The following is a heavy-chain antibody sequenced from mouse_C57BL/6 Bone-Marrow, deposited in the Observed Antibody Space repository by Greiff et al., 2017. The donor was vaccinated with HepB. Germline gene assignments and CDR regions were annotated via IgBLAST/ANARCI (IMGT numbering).Heavy chain of an antibody. CDR2: IHPNSGST. D-gene: IGHD1-1*01. J-gene: IGHJ2*01. CDR3: ARGYYGSSSPFDY. V-gene: IGHV1-64*01. CDR1: GYTFTSYW. Sequence: QVQLQQPGAELVKPGASVKLSCKASGYTFTSYWMHWVKQRPGQGLEWIGMIHPNSGSTNYNEKFKSKATLTVAKSSSTAYMQLSSLTSEDSAVYYCARGYYGSSSPFDYWGQGTTLTVSS.